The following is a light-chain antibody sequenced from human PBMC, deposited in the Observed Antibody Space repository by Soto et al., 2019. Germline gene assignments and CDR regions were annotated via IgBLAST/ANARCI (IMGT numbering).Light chain of an antibody. Sequence: DIQMTQSPSSLSASVGDRVTITCRASQGIRNALGWYQQKPGKAPKRLIYAASSVQSGVPSRFSGSGSGTEFTLTISSLQPEDFATYYCLQHNRYPRTFGQGTKVEIK. CDR1: QGIRNA. V-gene: IGKV1-17*01. CDR2: AAS. J-gene: IGKJ1*01. CDR3: LQHNRYPRT.